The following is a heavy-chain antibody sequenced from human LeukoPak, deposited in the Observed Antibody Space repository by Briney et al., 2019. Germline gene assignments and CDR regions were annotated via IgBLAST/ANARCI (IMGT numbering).Heavy chain of an antibody. CDR1: GYTFTGYY. V-gene: IGHV1-2*02. D-gene: IGHD3-3*01. Sequence: ASVKVSCKASGYTFTGYYMHWVRQAPGQGLKWMGWINPNSGGTNYAQKFQGRVTMTRDTSISTAHMELSRLRSDDTAVYYCARDDRTETFWSGYFIFNWFDPWGQGTLVTVSS. CDR2: INPNSGGT. CDR3: ARDDRTETFWSGYFIFNWFDP. J-gene: IGHJ5*02.